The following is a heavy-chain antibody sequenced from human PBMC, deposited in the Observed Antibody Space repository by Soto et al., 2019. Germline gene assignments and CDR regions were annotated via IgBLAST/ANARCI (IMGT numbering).Heavy chain of an antibody. CDR2: ISAYNGNT. J-gene: IGHJ5*02. Sequence: QVQLVQSGAEVKKPGASVKVSCKASGYTFTNYGISWVRQAPGQGLEWMGWISAYNGNTKYAQKLQGRVTMTTDTSTSTAYMELRSLRSDDTAAYYCARGVGSGSYYNQYNWFDPWGQGTLVTVSS. CDR3: ARGVGSGSYYNQYNWFDP. V-gene: IGHV1-18*01. CDR1: GYTFTNYG. D-gene: IGHD3-10*01.